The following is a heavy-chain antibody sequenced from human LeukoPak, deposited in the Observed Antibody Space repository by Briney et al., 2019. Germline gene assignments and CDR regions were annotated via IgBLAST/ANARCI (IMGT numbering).Heavy chain of an antibody. CDR1: GFTVSSSY. V-gene: IGHV3-53*01. Sequence: SGGSLRLSCAASGFTVSSSYMSWVRQAPGKGLEWVSVLYSGGDIYYAGSVKGRFTISRDNSKNTLYLQMNSLRAEDTAVYYCARAAGDRIGYHDLWGRGTLVTVSS. J-gene: IGHJ2*01. CDR2: LYSGGDI. D-gene: IGHD7-27*01. CDR3: ARAAGDRIGYHDL.